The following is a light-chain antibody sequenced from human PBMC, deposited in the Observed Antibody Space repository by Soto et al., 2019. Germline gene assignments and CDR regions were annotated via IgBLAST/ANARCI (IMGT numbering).Light chain of an antibody. Sequence: EIVLTHSPGTLSLSPCERATLSCSASQSVNSDYLAWFQQKPGQAPRLLIYGASTRTTGIPDRFSGSGSGTDFTPTIGRLEPGDFAVYYCLHYGGSPLTFGQGTRLEIK. CDR2: GAS. V-gene: IGKV3-20*01. CDR3: LHYGGSPLT. CDR1: QSVNSDY. J-gene: IGKJ5*01.